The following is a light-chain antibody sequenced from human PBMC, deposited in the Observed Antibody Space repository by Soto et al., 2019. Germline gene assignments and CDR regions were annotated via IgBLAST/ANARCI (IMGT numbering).Light chain of an antibody. CDR2: GAS. V-gene: IGKV3-20*01. J-gene: IGKJ1*01. Sequence: EIVLTQSPGTLSLSPGERATLSCRTSQSVSNSYLAWYQQKPGQAPRLLIYGASSRATGITDRFSGSGSGTDFTLTISRLEPEDFAVYYCQQYGSSPPEAFGQGTKVEIK. CDR3: QQYGSSPPEA. CDR1: QSVSNSY.